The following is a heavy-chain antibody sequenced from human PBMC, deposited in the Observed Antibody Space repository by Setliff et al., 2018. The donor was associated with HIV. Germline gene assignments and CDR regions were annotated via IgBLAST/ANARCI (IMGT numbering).Heavy chain of an antibody. CDR3: ARDRGSYNFWSGLARGDNWFDP. Sequence: ETLSLTCTVSGASFSGFYWSWIRQPPGKGLEWIGYIFYSGSSNYNPSLKSRVTMSVDTSKNQFSLNLTSVTAADTAVYYCARDRGSYNFWSGLARGDNWFDPWGQGTLVTVSS. CDR1: GASFSGFY. D-gene: IGHD3-3*01. CDR2: IFYSGSS. J-gene: IGHJ5*02. V-gene: IGHV4-59*01.